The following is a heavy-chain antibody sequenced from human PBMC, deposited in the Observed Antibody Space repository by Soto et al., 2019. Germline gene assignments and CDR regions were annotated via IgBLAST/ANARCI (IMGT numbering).Heavy chain of an antibody. CDR3: ARLSSGYYGYYYYGMDV. V-gene: IGHV5-51*01. CDR2: IYPGDSDT. Sequence: PGESLKISCKGSGYSFTSYWIGWVRQMPGKGLEWMGIIYPGDSDTRYSPSFQGQVTISADKSISTAYLQWSSLKASDTAMYYCARLSSGYYGYYYYGMDVWGQGTTVTVSS. D-gene: IGHD3-22*01. J-gene: IGHJ6*02. CDR1: GYSFTSYW.